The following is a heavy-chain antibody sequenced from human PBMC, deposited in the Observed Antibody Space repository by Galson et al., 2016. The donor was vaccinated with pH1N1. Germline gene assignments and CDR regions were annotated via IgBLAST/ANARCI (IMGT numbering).Heavy chain of an antibody. CDR1: GFSLSTSGMG. CDR2: IYWNDDK. Sequence: PALVKPTQTLTLTCTFSGFSLSTSGMGVGWIRQPPGKALEWLALIYWNDDKRYSPSLKSRLTITKDTSKNQVVLTMTNMDPVDTATYYCAHSLYGDYVGWFDPWGQGTLVTVSS. J-gene: IGHJ5*02. CDR3: AHSLYGDYVGWFDP. V-gene: IGHV2-5*01. D-gene: IGHD4-17*01.